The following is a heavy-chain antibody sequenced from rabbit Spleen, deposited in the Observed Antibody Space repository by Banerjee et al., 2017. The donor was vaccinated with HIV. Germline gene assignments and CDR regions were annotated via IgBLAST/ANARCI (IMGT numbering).Heavy chain of an antibody. J-gene: IGHJ4*01. Sequence: QEQLEESGGDLVKPEGSLTLTCTASGFSFSSYWICWVRQAPGKGLEWIACIYAGSSGSTYYASWAKGRFTISKTSSTTVTLQMTSLAVADTATYLCARGINSQGDGYDLWGPGTLVTVS. V-gene: IGHV1S45*01. CDR2: IYAGSSGST. CDR3: ARGINSQGDGYDL. CDR1: GFSFSSYW. D-gene: IGHD6-1*01.